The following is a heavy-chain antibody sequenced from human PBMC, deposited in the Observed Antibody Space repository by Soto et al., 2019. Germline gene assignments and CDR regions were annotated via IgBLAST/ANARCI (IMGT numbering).Heavy chain of an antibody. V-gene: IGHV4-59*08. CDR3: VRPACSRTRGFTSFDH. CDR2: IYSSGST. J-gene: IGHJ4*01. CDR1: GGSISGYY. D-gene: IGHD2-2*01. Sequence: PSETLSLTCTVSGGSISGYYWSWIRQPPGKGLEWIGYIYSSGSTNYNPSLQSRVTISVDTSKNQFSLKLSSVTAADTAVYYCVRPACSRTRGFTSFDHWG.